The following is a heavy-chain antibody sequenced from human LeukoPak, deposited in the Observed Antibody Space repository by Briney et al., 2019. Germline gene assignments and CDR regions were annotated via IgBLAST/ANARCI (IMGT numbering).Heavy chain of an antibody. D-gene: IGHD5-18*01. J-gene: IGHJ4*02. V-gene: IGHV3-21*01. CDR3: AREPTSMGSDY. CDR2: LSSSSSYI. CDR1: GFTFSSYS. Sequence: GGSLRLSCAASGFTFSSYSMNWVRQAPGKGREWVSSLSSSSSYIYYADSVKGRFTISRDNARNSLYLQMNSLRADDAAVYYCAREPTSMGSDYWGQGTLVTVSS.